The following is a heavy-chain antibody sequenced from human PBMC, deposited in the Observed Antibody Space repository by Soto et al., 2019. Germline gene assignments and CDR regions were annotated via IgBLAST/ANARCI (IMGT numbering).Heavy chain of an antibody. J-gene: IGHJ4*02. V-gene: IGHV1-2*04. CDR2: INPNSGGT. D-gene: IGHD5-12*01. CDR1: GYTFTGYY. Sequence: ASVKVSCKASGYTFTGYYMHWVRQAPGQGLEWMGWINPNSGGTNYAQKFQGWVTMARDTSISTAYMELSRLRSDDTAVYYCVRVSGYPNYDYWGQGTLVTVSS. CDR3: VRVSGYPNYDY.